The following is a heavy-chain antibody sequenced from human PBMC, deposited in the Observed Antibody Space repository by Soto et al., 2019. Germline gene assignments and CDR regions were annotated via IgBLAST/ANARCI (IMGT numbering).Heavy chain of an antibody. CDR1: GFTFDDFA. Sequence: EVQLVESGGGLVQPGRSLRLSCAASGFTFDDFAMHWVRQAPGTGLEWVSGISWNGATMGYGDSVSGRFTISRDNTKNSLYLQMMSLKPEDTALYYCAKDSGGYYDSSGNFEYWGQGTLVTVS. CDR3: AKDSGGYYDSSGNFEY. D-gene: IGHD3-22*01. V-gene: IGHV3-9*01. J-gene: IGHJ4*02. CDR2: ISWNGATM.